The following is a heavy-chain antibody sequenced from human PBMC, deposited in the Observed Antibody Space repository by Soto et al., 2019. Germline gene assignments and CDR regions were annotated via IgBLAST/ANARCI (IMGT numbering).Heavy chain of an antibody. CDR1: GGSISSSTYY. J-gene: IGHJ4*02. Sequence: ASETLSLTCTVSGGSISSSTYYWGWIRQPPGKGLEWIGSIYYTGSTYYNPSLKSRVTISVDTSKNQFSLKLSSVTAADTAVYYCATSTAARPGYFDNWGQGTLVTVSS. CDR2: IYYTGST. CDR3: ATSTAARPGYFDN. V-gene: IGHV4-39*01. D-gene: IGHD6-6*01.